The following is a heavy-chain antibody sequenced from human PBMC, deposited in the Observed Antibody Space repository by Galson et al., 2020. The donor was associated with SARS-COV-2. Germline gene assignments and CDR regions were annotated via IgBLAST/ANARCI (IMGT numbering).Heavy chain of an antibody. CDR2: IYYSGRT. Sequence: ASETLSLTCTVSGGSISSYYWSWIRQPPGKGLEWIGYIYYSGRTNYNPSLKSRVTTSVDTSKHQLSLKLSSVTAADTAVYYCARGFDYWGQGTLVTVSS. J-gene: IGHJ4*02. V-gene: IGHV4-59*01. CDR3: ARGFDY. CDR1: GGSISSYY.